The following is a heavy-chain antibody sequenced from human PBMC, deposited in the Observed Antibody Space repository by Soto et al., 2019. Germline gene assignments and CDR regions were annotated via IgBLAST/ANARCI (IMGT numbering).Heavy chain of an antibody. Sequence: GGSLRLSCAASGFTFSSYAMSWVRQAPGKGLEWVSAISGSGGSTYYADSVKGRFTISRDNSKNTLYLQMNSLRAEDTAVYYIAKDSDSSGYPYYFDYWGQGTLVTVSS. CDR1: GFTFSSYA. J-gene: IGHJ4*02. CDR3: AKDSDSSGYPYYFDY. V-gene: IGHV3-23*01. CDR2: ISGSGGST. D-gene: IGHD3-22*01.